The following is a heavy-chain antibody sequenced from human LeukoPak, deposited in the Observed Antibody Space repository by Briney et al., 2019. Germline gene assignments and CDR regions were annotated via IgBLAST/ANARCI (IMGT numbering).Heavy chain of an antibody. D-gene: IGHD5-18*01. V-gene: IGHV1-69*13. CDR1: GGTFSSYA. Sequence: SVKVSCKASGGTFSSYAISWVRQAPGQGLEWMGGIIPIFGTANYAQKFQGRVTITADESTSTAYMELRSLRSDDTAVYYCARAPSGFTYGPGDHWGQGTLVTVSS. CDR2: IIPIFGTA. J-gene: IGHJ4*02. CDR3: ARAPSGFTYGPGDH.